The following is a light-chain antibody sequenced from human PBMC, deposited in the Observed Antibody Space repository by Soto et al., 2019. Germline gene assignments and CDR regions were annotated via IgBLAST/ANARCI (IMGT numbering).Light chain of an antibody. Sequence: EIALTQSPGTLSVSPGERATLSCRASQSVSSNLAWYQQKPGQAPRLLIYGASSRATGIPDRFSGSGFGTDFTLTISRLEPEDFAVYYCQHYDISLFAFGPGTRWIS. V-gene: IGKV3-20*01. J-gene: IGKJ3*01. CDR3: QHYDISLFA. CDR1: QSVSSN. CDR2: GAS.